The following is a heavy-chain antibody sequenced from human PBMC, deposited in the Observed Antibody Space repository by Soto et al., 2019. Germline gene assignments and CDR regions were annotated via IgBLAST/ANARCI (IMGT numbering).Heavy chain of an antibody. CDR2: ISGSGGST. J-gene: IGHJ5*02. D-gene: IGHD3-10*01. CDR1: GFTFSSYA. V-gene: IGHV3-23*01. CDR3: ANLLGFGERGP. Sequence: EVQLLESGGGLVQPGGSLRLSCAASGFTFSSYAMSWVRQAPGKGLEWVSAISGSGGSTYYADSVNGRFTISRDNSKNTLYLQMNSLRAEDTAVYYCANLLGFGERGPWGQGTLVTVSS.